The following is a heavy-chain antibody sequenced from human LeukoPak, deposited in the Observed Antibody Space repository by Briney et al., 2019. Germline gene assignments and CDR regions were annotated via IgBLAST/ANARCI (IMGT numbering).Heavy chain of an antibody. J-gene: IGHJ6*02. V-gene: IGHV3-30-3*01. D-gene: IGHD4-17*01. Sequence: GRSLRLPCAASGFTFSSYAMHWVRQAPGKGLEWVAVISYDGSNKYYADSVKGRFTISRDNSKNTLYLQMNSLRAEDTAVYYCAGEMTTVTLDVWGQGTTVTVSS. CDR2: ISYDGSNK. CDR3: AGEMTTVTLDV. CDR1: GFTFSSYA.